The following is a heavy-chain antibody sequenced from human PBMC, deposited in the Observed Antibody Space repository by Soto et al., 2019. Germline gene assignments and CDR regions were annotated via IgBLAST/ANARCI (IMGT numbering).Heavy chain of an antibody. CDR2: INAGNGNT. J-gene: IGHJ5*02. Sequence: GASVKVSCKASGYTFTSYAMHWVRQAPGQRLEWMGWINAGNGNTKYSQKFQGRVTITRDTSASTAYMELSSLRSEDTAAYYCARDVSSSWYVSGWFDPWGQGTLVTVSS. V-gene: IGHV1-3*01. CDR3: ARDVSSSWYVSGWFDP. D-gene: IGHD6-13*01. CDR1: GYTFTSYA.